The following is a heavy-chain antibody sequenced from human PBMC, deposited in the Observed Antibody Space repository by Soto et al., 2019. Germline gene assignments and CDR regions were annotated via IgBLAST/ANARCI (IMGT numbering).Heavy chain of an antibody. CDR2: TFYRSKWYN. D-gene: IGHD5-12*01. J-gene: IGHJ6*02. V-gene: IGHV6-1*01. CDR3: ARVEYTGSEYSHGMDV. CDR1: GDSVSSNSAG. Sequence: PSQTLSLTCVISGDSVSSNSAGWNWSRQSPSRGVEWLGRTFYRSKWYNDYAVSLQGRISINADISKAQFSLQLNSVTPADTAVYYCARVEYTGSEYSHGMDVWGQGTTVTVSS.